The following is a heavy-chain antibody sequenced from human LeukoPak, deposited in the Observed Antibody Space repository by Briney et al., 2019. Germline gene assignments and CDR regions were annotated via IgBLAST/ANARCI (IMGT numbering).Heavy chain of an antibody. CDR2: IYYSGST. CDR3: ARRRIAVAGSYAFDI. J-gene: IGHJ3*02. V-gene: IGHV4-59*01. D-gene: IGHD6-19*01. Sequence: SETLSLTCTVSGGSISSYYWSWIRQPPGKGLEWIGYIYYSGSTNYNPSLKSRVTISVDTSKNQFSLKLSSVTAADTAVYYCARRRIAVAGSYAFDIWGQGTMVTVSS. CDR1: GGSISSYY.